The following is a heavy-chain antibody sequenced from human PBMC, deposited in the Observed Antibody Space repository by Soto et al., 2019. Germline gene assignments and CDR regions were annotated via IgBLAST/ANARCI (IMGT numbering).Heavy chain of an antibody. CDR3: ARGRASDY. CDR1: GGSFSGYS. CDR2: INHSGSI. Sequence: SSETLSLTCAVYGGSFSGYSWSWIRQPPGKGLEWIGEINHSGSITYNPSLKSQVIISVDTSKNQFSLNLSSVTAADTAVYYCARGRASDYWGQGTLVTVSS. V-gene: IGHV4-34*01. J-gene: IGHJ4*02.